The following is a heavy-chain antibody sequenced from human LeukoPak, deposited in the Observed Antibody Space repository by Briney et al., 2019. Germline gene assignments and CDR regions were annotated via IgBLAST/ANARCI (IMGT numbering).Heavy chain of an antibody. J-gene: IGHJ4*02. Sequence: PSETLSLTCAVSGYSISSDNWWGWIRQPPGTGLEWIGYIYYSGSIYYNPSLKSRVTMSVDTSKNQFSLKLSSVTAVDTAVYYCARKRSGISYFDDWGQGTLVTVSS. D-gene: IGHD1-26*01. V-gene: IGHV4-28*05. CDR2: IYYSGSI. CDR1: GYSISSDNW. CDR3: ARKRSGISYFDD.